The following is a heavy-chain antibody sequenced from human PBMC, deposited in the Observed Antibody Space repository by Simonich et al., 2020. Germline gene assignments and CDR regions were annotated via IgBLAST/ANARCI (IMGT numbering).Heavy chain of an antibody. J-gene: IGHJ4*02. D-gene: IGHD2-21*02. Sequence: EVQLVESGGGLVKPGGSLRLSCAASGFTFSNAWMSWVRQAPGKGREWVGRIKSKTEGGTTDYAAPVKGRFTISRDDSKNTLYLQMNSLKTEDTAVYYCTTLAYCGGDCYYYFDYWGQGTLVTVSS. CDR3: TTLAYCGGDCYYYFDY. CDR2: IKSKTEGGTT. CDR1: GFTFSNAW. V-gene: IGHV3-15*01.